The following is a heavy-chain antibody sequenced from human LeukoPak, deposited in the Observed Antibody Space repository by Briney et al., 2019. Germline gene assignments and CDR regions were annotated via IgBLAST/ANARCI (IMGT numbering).Heavy chain of an antibody. Sequence: ASVKVSCKVSGYTLTELSMHWVRQAPGKGLEWMGGFDPEDGETIYAQKFQRRVTMTEDTSTDTAYMELSSLRSEDTAVYYCAIGYSGYDIRGDYWGQGTLVTVSS. CDR3: AIGYSGYDIRGDY. CDR1: GYTLTELS. J-gene: IGHJ4*02. CDR2: FDPEDGET. V-gene: IGHV1-24*01. D-gene: IGHD5-12*01.